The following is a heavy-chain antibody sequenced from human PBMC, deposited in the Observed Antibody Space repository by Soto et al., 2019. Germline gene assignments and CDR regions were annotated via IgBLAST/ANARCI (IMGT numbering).Heavy chain of an antibody. CDR1: RYTFTAYF. Sequence: ASVKVSCKASRYTFTAYFIHWVRQAPGQGLDWMGWINPNNGDTNYAQNFQGRLTMTRDTSINTAYMALSRLSSDDTAIYYCARESYNWHYDYWGQGSLVTVSS. CDR3: ARESYNWHYDY. D-gene: IGHD1-20*01. CDR2: INPNNGDT. J-gene: IGHJ4*02. V-gene: IGHV1-2*02.